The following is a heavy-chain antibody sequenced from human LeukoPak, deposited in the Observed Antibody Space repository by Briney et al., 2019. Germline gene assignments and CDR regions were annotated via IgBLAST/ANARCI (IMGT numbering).Heavy chain of an antibody. J-gene: IGHJ5*02. CDR3: ARADRLDGGPYLIGP. V-gene: IGHV1-2*02. CDR1: GYSFSDYY. Sequence: ASVKVSCKTSGYSFSDYYMHWVRQAPGQGLEWMGWINPNSGGTSSAQKFQGRVTMTRDTSITTVYMEVSWLTSDDTAIYYCARADRLDGGPYLIGPWGQGTLVTVSS. D-gene: IGHD2-21*01. CDR2: INPNSGGT.